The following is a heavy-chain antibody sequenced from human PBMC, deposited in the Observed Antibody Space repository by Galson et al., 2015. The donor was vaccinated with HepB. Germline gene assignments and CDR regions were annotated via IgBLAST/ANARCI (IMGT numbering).Heavy chain of an antibody. D-gene: IGHD3-3*01. V-gene: IGHV1-69-2*01. CDR1: GYTFTDYY. CDR3: AKAHGWIFGVVLHKHPQDY. J-gene: IGHJ4*02. CDR2: VDPEDGET. Sequence: VKVSCKVSGYTFTDYYMHWVQQAPGKGLEWMGLVDPEDGETIYAEKFQGRVTITADTSTDTAYMELSSLRSEDTAVYYCAKAHGWIFGVVLHKHPQDYWGQGTLVTVSS.